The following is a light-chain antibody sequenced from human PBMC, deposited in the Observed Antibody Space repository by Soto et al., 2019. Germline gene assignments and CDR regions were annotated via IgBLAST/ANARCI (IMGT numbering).Light chain of an antibody. V-gene: IGKV3-20*01. Sequence: EFVLTQSPGTLSLSPGQRATLSCRAGQTVSSSYLGWYQQKPDQAPRLLIYAASNRATGISDRFSGSGSGTDFTLTISRLEPEDFAVYYCQYYGSSPRAFGQGTRVEIK. J-gene: IGKJ5*01. CDR3: QYYGSSPRA. CDR1: QTVSSSY. CDR2: AAS.